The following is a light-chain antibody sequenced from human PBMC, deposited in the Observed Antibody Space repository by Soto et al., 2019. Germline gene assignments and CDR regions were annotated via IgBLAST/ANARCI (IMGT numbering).Light chain of an antibody. Sequence: QSALTQPASVSGSPGQSITISCTGTSSDVGDYNYVSWYQQHPGKAPKLMIYEVSNRPSGVSNRFSGSKSGTTASLTISGLQAEDEGDYYCFSYRSDSTQVFGTGTKLTVL. CDR2: EVS. V-gene: IGLV2-14*01. CDR3: FSYRSDSTQV. CDR1: SSDVGDYNY. J-gene: IGLJ1*01.